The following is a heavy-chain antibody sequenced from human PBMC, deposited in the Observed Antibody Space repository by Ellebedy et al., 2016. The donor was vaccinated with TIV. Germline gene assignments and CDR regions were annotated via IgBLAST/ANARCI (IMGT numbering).Heavy chain of an antibody. CDR3: ARALNHVNTVSTAPLDC. J-gene: IGHJ4*02. CDR1: GFPFDSYV. D-gene: IGHD5/OR15-5a*01. V-gene: IGHV3-30*04. CDR2: ISYDGSNK. Sequence: GESLKISCAASGFPFDSYVMNWVRQAPGKGLEWVALISYDGSNKYFADSVQGRFTISRDNSQNTLYLLMNSLRGDDTAIYYCARALNHVNTVSTAPLDCWGQGTLATVSS.